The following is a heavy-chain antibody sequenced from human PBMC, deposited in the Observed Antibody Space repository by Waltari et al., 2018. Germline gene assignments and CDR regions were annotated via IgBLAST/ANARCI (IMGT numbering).Heavy chain of an antibody. D-gene: IGHD6-19*01. J-gene: IGHJ6*02. Sequence: QVQLVQSGAEVKKPGSSGRVSCKASGGTFSRYAISWVRQARGQGLEWMGRIIPFFVTANYEQKFQGRVTITVDKTKSAACMELSMRRSEDTAVYYCARELGSGWYEFDRDVWGQGTTVTVSS. CDR3: ARELGSGWYEFDRDV. CDR1: GGTFSRYA. V-gene: IGHV1-69*08. CDR2: IIPFFVTA.